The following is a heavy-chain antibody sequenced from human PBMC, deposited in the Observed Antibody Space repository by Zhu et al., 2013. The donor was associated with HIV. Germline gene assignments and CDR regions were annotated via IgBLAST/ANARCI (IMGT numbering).Heavy chain of an antibody. CDR2: MNPNSGNT. CDR1: GYTFTSYD. V-gene: IGHV1-8*01. D-gene: IGHD3-22*01. J-gene: IGHJ4*02. Sequence: QVQLVQSGAEVKKPGASVKVSCKASGYTFTSYDINWVRQATGQGLEWMGWMNPNSGNTGYAQKFQGRVTMTRNTSISTAYMELSSLRSEDTAVYYCARGMEEIVVVTAMTYYYDSSGYYYEDYWGQGTLVTVSS. CDR3: ARGMEEIVVVTAMTYYYDSSGYYYEDY.